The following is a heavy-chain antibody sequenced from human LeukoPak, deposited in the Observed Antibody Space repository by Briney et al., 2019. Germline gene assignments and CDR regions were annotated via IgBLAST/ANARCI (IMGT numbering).Heavy chain of an antibody. Sequence: SETLSLTCTVSGDSISTYYWSWIRQPPGKGLEWIGYIYYSGNTNYNPSLKSRVTISLDTSKNQFSLNLNSVTAADTAVYYCARGGGGYGTAIDYWGQGTLVTVSS. CDR2: IYYSGNT. J-gene: IGHJ4*02. CDR1: GDSISTYY. D-gene: IGHD5-12*01. V-gene: IGHV4-59*01. CDR3: ARGGGGYGTAIDY.